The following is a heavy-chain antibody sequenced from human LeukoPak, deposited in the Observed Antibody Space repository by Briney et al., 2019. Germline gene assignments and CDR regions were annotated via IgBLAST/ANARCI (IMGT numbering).Heavy chain of an antibody. CDR1: GGSISSYY. CDR2: IYTSGST. J-gene: IGHJ6*03. D-gene: IGHD2-2*01. Sequence: PSETLSLTCTVSGGSISSYYWSWIRQPAGKGLEWIGRIYTSGSTNYNPSLKSRVTISVDTSKNQFSLKLSSVTAADTAVYYCARGVVVPAREYYYYMDVWGKGTTVTISS. V-gene: IGHV4-4*07. CDR3: ARGVVVPAREYYYYMDV.